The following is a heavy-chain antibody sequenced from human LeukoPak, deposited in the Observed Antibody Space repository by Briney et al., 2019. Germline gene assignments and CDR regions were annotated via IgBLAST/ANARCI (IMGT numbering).Heavy chain of an antibody. CDR1: GGSISSDY. J-gene: IGHJ6*02. CDR3: SRALSSSSVYYYGMDV. D-gene: IGHD6-6*01. CDR2: IYYSGTT. Sequence: SETLSLTCAVSGGSISSDYWSWIRQPPGKGLEWIGDIYYSGTTKYNPSLESRVTMSVDTSKNQFSLKLSSVTAADTAVYYCSRALSSSSVYYYGMDVWGQGTTVTVSS. V-gene: IGHV4-59*01.